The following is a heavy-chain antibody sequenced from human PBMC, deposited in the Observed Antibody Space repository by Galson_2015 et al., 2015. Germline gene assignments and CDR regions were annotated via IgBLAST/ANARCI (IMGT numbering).Heavy chain of an antibody. J-gene: IGHJ4*02. CDR3: ARQRRDITGTTSYFDY. V-gene: IGHV4-59*08. CDR1: VGSISSCY. D-gene: IGHD1-7*01. Sequence: SEPLSLTCPVSVGSISSCYWSWIRQPPGEGLEWISYIYYSGSTYYNPSLKSRVTISVDTSTNQFSLKLSSVTAADTAVYYCARQRRDITGTTSYFDYWGQGTLVTVSS. CDR2: IYYSGST.